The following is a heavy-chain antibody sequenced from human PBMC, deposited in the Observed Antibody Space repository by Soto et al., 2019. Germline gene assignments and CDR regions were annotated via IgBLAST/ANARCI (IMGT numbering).Heavy chain of an antibody. D-gene: IGHD6-13*01. Sequence: VASVKVSCKASGYTFTGYYMHWVRQAPGQGLEWMGWINPNSGGTNYAQKFQGRVTMTRDTSISTAYMELSRLRSDDTAVYYCAREGGQQLVLDYYYYGMDVWGQGTTVTVSS. CDR3: AREGGQQLVLDYYYYGMDV. V-gene: IGHV1-2*02. CDR2: INPNSGGT. CDR1: GYTFTGYY. J-gene: IGHJ6*02.